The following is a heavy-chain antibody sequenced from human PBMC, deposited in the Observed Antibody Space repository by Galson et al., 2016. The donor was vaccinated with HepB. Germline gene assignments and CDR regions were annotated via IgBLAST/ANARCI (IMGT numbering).Heavy chain of an antibody. Sequence: SVKVSCKASGYTFTDYYLHWVRQAPGRGLEWVGWINPNSGGTNYAQKFQGRVSMTSDTSVSTVYMELSRLGSDDTALYYCARVSYCSGGSCYWDFDFWGQGTLITVSS. J-gene: IGHJ4*02. V-gene: IGHV1-2*02. D-gene: IGHD2-15*01. CDR2: INPNSGGT. CDR1: GYTFTDYY. CDR3: ARVSYCSGGSCYWDFDF.